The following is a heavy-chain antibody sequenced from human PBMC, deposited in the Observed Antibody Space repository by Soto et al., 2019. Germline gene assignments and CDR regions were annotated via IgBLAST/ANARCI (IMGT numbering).Heavy chain of an antibody. J-gene: IGHJ6*02. CDR2: FSNSGST. D-gene: IGHD3-10*01. CDR1: GDSVSSGSYY. Sequence: QVQLQESGPGLVKPSETLSLTCTVSGDSVSSGSYYWMWIRQPPGKGLEWIGYFSNSGSTNYNSSLKTRVTISVDKSKNQLSLKLTSVIAADTAVYYCARAYYFVSGRGRSMDVWGQGTTVTVSS. V-gene: IGHV4-61*01. CDR3: ARAYYFVSGRGRSMDV.